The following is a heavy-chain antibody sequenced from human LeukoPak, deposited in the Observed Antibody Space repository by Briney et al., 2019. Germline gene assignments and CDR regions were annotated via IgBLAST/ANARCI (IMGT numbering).Heavy chain of an antibody. CDR1: GYSISSGYY. CDR3: ARHSRWGRLDTSDI. V-gene: IGHV4-38-2*01. CDR2: IYHSGST. D-gene: IGHD2-21*02. Sequence: SETLSLTCAVSGYSISSGYYWGWIRQPPGKGLEWIGSIYHSGSTYYNPSLKSRVTISVDTSKNQFSLKLSSVTAADTAVYYCARHSRWGRLDTSDIWGQGTMVTVSS. J-gene: IGHJ3*02.